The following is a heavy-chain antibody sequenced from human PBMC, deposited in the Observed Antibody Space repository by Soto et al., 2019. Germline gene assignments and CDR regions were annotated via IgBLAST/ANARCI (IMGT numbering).Heavy chain of an antibody. CDR1: GGSISSYY. Sequence: SETLSLTCTVSGGSISSYYWSWIRQPPGKGLEWIGYIYYSGSTNYNPSLKSRVTISVDTSKNQFSLKLSSVTAADTAVYYCARSPIPQYGDYGTYFQHWGQGTLVTVCS. CDR2: IYYSGST. V-gene: IGHV4-59*08. D-gene: IGHD4-17*01. CDR3: ARSPIPQYGDYGTYFQH. J-gene: IGHJ1*01.